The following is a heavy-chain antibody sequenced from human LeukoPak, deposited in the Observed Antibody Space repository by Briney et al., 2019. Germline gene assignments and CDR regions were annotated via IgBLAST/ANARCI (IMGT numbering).Heavy chain of an antibody. V-gene: IGHV3-30-3*01. J-gene: IGHJ4*02. CDR1: GFTFSSYA. CDR2: ISYDGSNK. Sequence: GGSLRLSCAASGFTFSSYAMHWVRQAPGKGLEWVAVISYDGSNKYYADSVKGRFTISRDNSKNTLYAQMNSLRAEDTAVYYCARDVDSGWYGNWGQGTLVTVSS. CDR3: ARDVDSGWYGN. D-gene: IGHD6-19*01.